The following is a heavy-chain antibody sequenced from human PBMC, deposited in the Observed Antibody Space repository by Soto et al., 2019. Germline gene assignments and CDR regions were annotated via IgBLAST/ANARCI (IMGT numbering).Heavy chain of an antibody. J-gene: IGHJ4*02. D-gene: IGHD2-2*01. CDR2: IGTAGDT. CDR1: GFTFSTYD. CDR3: AAYCISFPCRQTREFDY. Sequence: EVQLVESGGGLVQPGGSLRLSCAASGFTFSTYDMHWVRQAIGEGLEWVSAIGTAGDTFYPGSVKGRFTISRENAKNSLYLQMNSLRAEDTAVYYCAAYCISFPCRQTREFDYWGQGTLVTVSS. V-gene: IGHV3-13*01.